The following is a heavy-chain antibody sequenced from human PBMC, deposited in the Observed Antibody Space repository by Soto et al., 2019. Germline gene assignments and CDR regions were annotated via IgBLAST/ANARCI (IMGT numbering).Heavy chain of an antibody. CDR3: AKTSGQLPEFVF. CDR1: GFSFSNFA. D-gene: IGHD6-6*01. V-gene: IGHV3-30*18. Sequence: QVQLVESGGGVVQPGRSLRLSCAASGFSFSNFAMHWVRHAPGKGLEWVAVTSHDGTTKYYADSLKGRFTISRDNSKTTLYLQVNSLKTEDTAVYYCAKTSGQLPEFVFWGQGTLVTVSS. J-gene: IGHJ4*02. CDR2: TSHDGTTK.